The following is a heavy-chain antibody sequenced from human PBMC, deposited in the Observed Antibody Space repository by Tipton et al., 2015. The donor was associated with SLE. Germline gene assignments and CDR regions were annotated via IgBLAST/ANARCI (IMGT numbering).Heavy chain of an antibody. Sequence: TLSLTCTVSGGSISSSSYYWGWIRQPPGKGLEWIGYISYSGSTNYNPSLKSRVTISVDTSKNQFSLKLSSVTAADTAVYYCARGDYGDYGGYWYFDLWGRGTLITVSS. J-gene: IGHJ2*01. D-gene: IGHD4-17*01. CDR3: ARGDYGDYGGYWYFDL. CDR2: ISYSGST. CDR1: GGSISSSSYY. V-gene: IGHV4-61*05.